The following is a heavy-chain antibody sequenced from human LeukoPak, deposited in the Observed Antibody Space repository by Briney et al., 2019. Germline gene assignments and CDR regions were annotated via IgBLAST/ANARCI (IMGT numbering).Heavy chain of an antibody. CDR2: IYPGDPDT. Sequence: GESLKISCKGSGYSFTSYWTGWVRQMPGKGLEWMGIIYPGDPDTRYSPSFQGQVTISADKSISTAYLQWSSLKASDTAMYYCARLNLGGQLYYYGMDVWGQGTTVTVSS. D-gene: IGHD1-1*01. CDR3: ARLNLGGQLYYYGMDV. J-gene: IGHJ6*02. V-gene: IGHV5-51*01. CDR1: GYSFTSYW.